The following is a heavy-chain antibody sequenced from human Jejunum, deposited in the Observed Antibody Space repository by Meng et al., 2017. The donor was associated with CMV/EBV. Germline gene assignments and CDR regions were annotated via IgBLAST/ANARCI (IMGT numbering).Heavy chain of an antibody. J-gene: IGHJ4*02. CDR2: ITSSGGPQ. CDR1: GFTFSNYE. CDR3: ARGYNYGLHDY. V-gene: IGHV3-48*03. Sequence: CVGSGFTFSNYEMNWVRQAPGKGLEWASFITSSGGPQYHADSVKGRFTISRDNSKNTVYVQMNSLRVEDTAMYFCARGYNYGLHDYWGQGTLVTVSS. D-gene: IGHD5-18*01.